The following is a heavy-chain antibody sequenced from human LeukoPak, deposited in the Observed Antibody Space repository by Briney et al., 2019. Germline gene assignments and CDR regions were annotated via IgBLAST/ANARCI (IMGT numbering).Heavy chain of an antibody. CDR1: GFTFSDYY. CDR3: ARDIVATMHNWFDP. D-gene: IGHD5-12*01. Sequence: GGSLRLSCAASGFTFSDYYMSWIRQAPGTGLEWVSYISSSGSTIYYADSVKGRFTISRDNAKNSLYLQMNSLRAEDTAVYYCARDIVATMHNWFDPWGQGTLVTVSS. J-gene: IGHJ5*02. V-gene: IGHV3-11*04. CDR2: ISSSGSTI.